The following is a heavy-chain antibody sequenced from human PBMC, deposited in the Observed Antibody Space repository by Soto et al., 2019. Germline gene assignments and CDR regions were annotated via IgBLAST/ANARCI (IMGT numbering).Heavy chain of an antibody. CDR2: IIPIFGTA. Sequence: ASVKVSCKASGGTFSSYAISWVRQAPGQGLEWMGGIIPIFGTANYAQKFQGRVTITADESTSTAYMELSSLRSEDTAVYYCARCIAARPGYYYYGMDVWGQGTTVTVS. CDR3: ARCIAARPGYYYYGMDV. CDR1: GGTFSSYA. J-gene: IGHJ6*02. V-gene: IGHV1-69*13. D-gene: IGHD6-6*01.